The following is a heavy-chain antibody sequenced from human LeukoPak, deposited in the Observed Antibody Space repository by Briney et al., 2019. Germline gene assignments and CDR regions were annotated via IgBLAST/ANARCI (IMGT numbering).Heavy chain of an antibody. Sequence: PGGSLRLSCEVSGFTFDNNDMHWVRQTTGKGLEWVSAIGSAGYTYYADSVRGRFTITRDNAKQSLYLQMNSLRVEDAAVYHCVRQPDSARYGFDYWGRGTQVTVSS. V-gene: IGHV3-13*01. D-gene: IGHD1-14*01. CDR2: IGSAGYT. CDR1: GFTFDNND. J-gene: IGHJ4*02. CDR3: VRQPDSARYGFDY.